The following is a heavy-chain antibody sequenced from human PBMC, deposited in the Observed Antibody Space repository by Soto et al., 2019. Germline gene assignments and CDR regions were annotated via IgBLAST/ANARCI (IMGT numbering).Heavy chain of an antibody. J-gene: IGHJ5*02. CDR1: GFTFSSYS. CDR2: ISSSSSYI. D-gene: IGHD3-3*01. CDR3: AGLDGFWSGYYGAGFDP. Sequence: GGSLRLSCAASGFTFSSYSMNWVRQAPGKGLEWVSSISSSSSYIYYADSVKGRFTISRDNAKNSLYLQMNSLRAEDTAVYYCAGLDGFWSGYYGAGFDPWGQGTLVTVSS. V-gene: IGHV3-21*01.